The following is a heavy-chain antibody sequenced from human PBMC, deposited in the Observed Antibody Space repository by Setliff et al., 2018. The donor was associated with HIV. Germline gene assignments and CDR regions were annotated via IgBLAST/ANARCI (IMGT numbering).Heavy chain of an antibody. CDR3: AREGGKLWFGELLYAFDI. CDR2: IYTSGST. J-gene: IGHJ3*02. Sequence: LSLTCTVSCGSFSSGSYYWSWIRQSAGKGLEWIGRIYTSGSTNYNPSLKSRVTRSEDTSKNQFSLKLSSVTAADTAVYYCAREGGKLWFGELLYAFDIWGQGTMVTVSS. V-gene: IGHV4-61*02. D-gene: IGHD3-10*01. CDR1: CGSFSSGSYY.